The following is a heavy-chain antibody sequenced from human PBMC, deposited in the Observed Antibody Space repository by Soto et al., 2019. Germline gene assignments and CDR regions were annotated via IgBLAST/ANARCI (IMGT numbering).Heavy chain of an antibody. V-gene: IGHV3-49*03. Sequence: GGSLRLSCTASGFTFGDYAMSWFRQAPGKGLEWVGFIRSKAYGGTTEYAASVKGRFTISRDDSKSIAYLQMNSLKTEDTAVYYCTREDAVTTLKTFDYWGQGTLVTVSS. D-gene: IGHD4-17*01. CDR1: GFTFGDYA. CDR2: IRSKAYGGTT. CDR3: TREDAVTTLKTFDY. J-gene: IGHJ4*02.